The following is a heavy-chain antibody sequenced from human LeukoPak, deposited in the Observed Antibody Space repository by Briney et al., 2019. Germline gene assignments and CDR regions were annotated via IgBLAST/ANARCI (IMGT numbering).Heavy chain of an antibody. J-gene: IGHJ4*02. CDR1: GFTFSTYW. CDR2: INSDGSST. D-gene: IGHD3-9*01. V-gene: IGHV3-74*01. Sequence: PAGGSLRLSCAASGFTFSTYWMHWVRQAPGKGLVWVLRINSDGSSTTYADSVKGRFTISRDNAKNTLFLQMNSLRVEDMAVYYCARDRLAVMDYWGQGTLVTVSS. CDR3: ARDRLAVMDY.